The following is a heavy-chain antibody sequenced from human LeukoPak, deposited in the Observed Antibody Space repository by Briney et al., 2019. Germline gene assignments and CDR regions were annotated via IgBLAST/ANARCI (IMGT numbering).Heavy chain of an antibody. CDR3: ARGGSGTYLSHLRFDY. D-gene: IGHD3-10*01. Sequence: SGTLSLTCTVSGGSISSYYWSWTRQPPGKGLEWIGYIYYSGSTNYNPSLKSRVTISVDTSKNQISLKLSSVTAADTAVYYCARGGSGTYLSHLRFDYWGQGTLVTVSS. V-gene: IGHV4-59*01. CDR2: IYYSGST. CDR1: GGSISSYY. J-gene: IGHJ4*02.